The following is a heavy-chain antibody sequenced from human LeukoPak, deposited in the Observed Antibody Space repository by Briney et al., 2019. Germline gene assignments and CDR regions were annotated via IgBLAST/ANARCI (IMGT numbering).Heavy chain of an antibody. CDR1: GFTFSSYG. D-gene: IGHD2-21*02. V-gene: IGHV3-30*18. Sequence: QPGRPLRLSCAASGFTFSSYGMHWVRQAPGKGLEWVAVISYDGSNKYYADSVKGRLTISRDNSKNTLYLQMNSLRAEDTAVYYCAKESVVTARDWYFDLWGRGTLVTVSS. CDR2: ISYDGSNK. J-gene: IGHJ2*01. CDR3: AKESVVTARDWYFDL.